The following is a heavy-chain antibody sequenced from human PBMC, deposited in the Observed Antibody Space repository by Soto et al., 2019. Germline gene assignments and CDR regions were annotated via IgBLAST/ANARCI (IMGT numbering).Heavy chain of an antibody. CDR3: ARVNSYDSRGARFDWSFDL. J-gene: IGHJ2*01. CDR1: GGSISSGGYY. Sequence: QVQLQESGPGLVKPSQTLSLTCTVSGGSISSGGYYWSWIRQHPGKGLEWIGYIYYSGSTYYTTSLKGQFTISVETSKNQFAQTLSSVTAADTAVYYCARVNSYDSRGARFDWSFDLWGRGTLVTVSS. D-gene: IGHD3-22*01. CDR2: IYYSGST. V-gene: IGHV4-31*01.